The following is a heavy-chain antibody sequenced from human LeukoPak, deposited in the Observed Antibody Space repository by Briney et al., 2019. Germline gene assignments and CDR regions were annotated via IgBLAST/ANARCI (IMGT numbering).Heavy chain of an antibody. CDR2: ISGSGGNT. D-gene: IGHD3-22*01. CDR3: AKTMYFYDSGGYYYFQY. CDR1: GFTFSSYA. Sequence: GGSLRLSCAASGFTFSSYAMSWIRQAPERGLEWVSGISGSGGNTYYADSVRGRFTISRDNSKNRLFLQMNSLRAEDTAVYYCAKTMYFYDSGGYYYFQYWGQGTLVTVSS. V-gene: IGHV3-23*01. J-gene: IGHJ1*01.